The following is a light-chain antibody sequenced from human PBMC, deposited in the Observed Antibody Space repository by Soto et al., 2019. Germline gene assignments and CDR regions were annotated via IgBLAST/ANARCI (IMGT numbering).Light chain of an antibody. V-gene: IGKV3-11*01. Sequence: EIVLTQSPATLSLSPGARATLSCRASQSIGIYLAWYQQKPGQAPRLLIYDASNRATGIPARFSGSGSGTEFTLTISSLEPEDFAVYYCQQRSNWTITFGQGTRLEIK. CDR2: DAS. CDR3: QQRSNWTIT. J-gene: IGKJ5*01. CDR1: QSIGIY.